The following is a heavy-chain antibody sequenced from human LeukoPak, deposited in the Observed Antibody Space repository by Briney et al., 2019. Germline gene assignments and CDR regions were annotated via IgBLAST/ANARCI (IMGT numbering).Heavy chain of an antibody. J-gene: IGHJ4*02. V-gene: IGHV1-69*13. CDR1: GGTFSSYA. Sequence: SVKVSCKASGGTFSSYAISWVRQAPGQGLEWMGGIIPIFGTANYAQKFQGRVTITADESTSTAYTELSSLRSEDTAVYYCARASYYYDSSGYYHSGNFDYWGQGTLVTVSS. CDR3: ARASYYYDSSGYYHSGNFDY. D-gene: IGHD3-22*01. CDR2: IIPIFGTA.